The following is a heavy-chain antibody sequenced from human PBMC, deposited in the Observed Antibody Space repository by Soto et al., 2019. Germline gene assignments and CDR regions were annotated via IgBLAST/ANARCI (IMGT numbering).Heavy chain of an antibody. CDR1: AFTFSRFA. CDR2: TSYDGTNK. D-gene: IGHD2-2*01. Sequence: GGSLRLSCAASAFTFSRFAMHWLRQAPGKGLEWVAATSYDGTNKYYADSVKGRFTISRDNSKNTLYLQMNSLRAEDTAVYYCAREEVVENYHFDCWGQGALVTVSS. CDR3: AREEVVENYHFDC. J-gene: IGHJ4*02. V-gene: IGHV3-30-3*01.